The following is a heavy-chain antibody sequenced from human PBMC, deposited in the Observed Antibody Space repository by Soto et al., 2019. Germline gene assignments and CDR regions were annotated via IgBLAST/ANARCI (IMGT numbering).Heavy chain of an antibody. Sequence: PGGSLRLSCAASGFSFSSFGMHWVRQAPCKGLEWVAFNSYDGSNKYYADSVKGRFTISRDSSKKTLYLQMNSLRPEDTAVYYCAKALGELSPESYDYWGQGTLVTVSS. J-gene: IGHJ4*02. CDR3: AKALGELSPESYDY. CDR1: GFSFSSFG. D-gene: IGHD3-16*02. CDR2: NSYDGSNK. V-gene: IGHV3-30*18.